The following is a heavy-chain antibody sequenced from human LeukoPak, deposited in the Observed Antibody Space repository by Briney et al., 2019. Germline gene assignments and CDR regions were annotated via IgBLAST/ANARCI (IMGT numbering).Heavy chain of an antibody. D-gene: IGHD2-15*01. CDR3: AREGIVVAAGFDP. V-gene: IGHV4-39*07. CDR2: IYYSGST. CDR1: GGSISSSSYY. J-gene: IGHJ5*02. Sequence: SETLSLTCTVSGGSISSSSYYWGWIRQPPGKGLEWIGSIYYSGSTYYNPSLKSRVTISVDTSKNQFSLKLSSVTAADTAVYYCAREGIVVAAGFDPWGQGTLVTVSS.